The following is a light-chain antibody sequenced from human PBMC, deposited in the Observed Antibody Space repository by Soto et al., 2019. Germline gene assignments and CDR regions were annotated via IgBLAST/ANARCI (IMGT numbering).Light chain of an antibody. CDR2: LGS. CDR1: QSLLHSNGYNY. V-gene: IGKV2-28*01. J-gene: IGKJ1*01. CDR3: MQPLQSWT. Sequence: DIVMTQSPLSLPVTPGEPASISCRSSQSLLHSNGYNYLDWYLQKPGQSPQLLIYLGSNRDSGVHDRFSGSGSGTDFTLKISRVEAEDVGVYYCMQPLQSWTFGQGTKVEIK.